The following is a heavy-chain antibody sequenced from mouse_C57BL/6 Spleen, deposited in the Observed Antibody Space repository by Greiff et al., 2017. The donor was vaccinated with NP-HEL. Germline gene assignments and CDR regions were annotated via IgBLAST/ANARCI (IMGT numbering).Heavy chain of an antibody. Sequence: QVQLQQSGAELVRPGASVTLSCKASGYTFTDYEMHWVKQTPVHGLEWIGAIDPETGGTAYNQKFKGKAILTADKSSSTAYMELRILTSEDSAVYYCTGITTVVGPFDYWGQGTTLTVSS. V-gene: IGHV1-15*01. CDR1: GYTFTDYE. CDR2: IDPETGGT. CDR3: TGITTVVGPFDY. D-gene: IGHD1-1*01. J-gene: IGHJ2*01.